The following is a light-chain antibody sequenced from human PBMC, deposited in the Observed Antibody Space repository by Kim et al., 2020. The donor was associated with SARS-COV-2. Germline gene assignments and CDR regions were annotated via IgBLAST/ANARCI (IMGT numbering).Light chain of an antibody. Sequence: SSALTQDPAVSVALGQTVRITCHGDSLRSYYATWYQQKPGQAPILVIYGKNNRPSGIPDRFSGSSSGNTASFTITGTQAGDEADYYCNSRDSNDNVVFGG. V-gene: IGLV3-19*01. J-gene: IGLJ2*01. CDR3: NSRDSNDNVV. CDR2: GKN. CDR1: SLRSYY.